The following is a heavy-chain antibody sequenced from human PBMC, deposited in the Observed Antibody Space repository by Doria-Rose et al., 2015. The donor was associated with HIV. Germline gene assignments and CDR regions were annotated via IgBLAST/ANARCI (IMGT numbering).Heavy chain of an antibody. Sequence: QVQLVESGPGLVKPSQTLSLTCTVSGGSISSAAYYWSWIRQPPGKGLEWIGYIYYSGSTYYNTFLKSRVTISVDTSKNQFSLKLSSVTAADTAVYYCARARITGTDYWGQGTLVTVSS. V-gene: IGHV4-31*03. CDR3: ARARITGTDY. J-gene: IGHJ4*02. CDR2: IYYSGST. D-gene: IGHD1-20*01. CDR1: GGSISSAAYY.